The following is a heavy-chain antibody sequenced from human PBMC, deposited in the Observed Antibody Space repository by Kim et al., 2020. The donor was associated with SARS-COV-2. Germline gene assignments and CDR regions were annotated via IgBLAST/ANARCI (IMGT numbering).Heavy chain of an antibody. CDR2: INTNKGNP. Sequence: ASVKVSCKASGYTFTSYAVNWVRQAPGQGLEWMGWINTNKGNPTYAQGFTGRFVFSLDTSVSTAYLQITSLKAEDSGVYYCARLRWDTDMVVTFDFWGQGTLITVSS. V-gene: IGHV7-4-1*02. J-gene: IGHJ4*02. CDR3: ARLRWDTDMVVTFDF. D-gene: IGHD5-18*01. CDR1: GYTFTSYA.